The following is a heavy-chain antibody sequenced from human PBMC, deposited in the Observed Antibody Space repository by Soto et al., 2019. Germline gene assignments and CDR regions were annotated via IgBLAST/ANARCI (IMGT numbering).Heavy chain of an antibody. CDR3: ARCPGVAAAGPPFDP. V-gene: IGHV3-30*03. CDR2: ISYVGSNK. J-gene: IGHJ5*02. CDR1: GFTFNDYG. Sequence: QVQLVESGGGVVQPGRSLRLSCAASGFTFNDYGIHWVRQAPGKGLDWVAVISYVGSNKYYADSVKGRFTISRDNSKNTLYLQMNSLRAEDTAVYYCARCPGVAAAGPPFDPWGQGTLVTVSS. D-gene: IGHD6-13*01.